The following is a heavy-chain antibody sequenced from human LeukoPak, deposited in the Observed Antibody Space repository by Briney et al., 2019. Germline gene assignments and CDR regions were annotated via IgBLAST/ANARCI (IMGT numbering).Heavy chain of an antibody. J-gene: IGHJ4*02. V-gene: IGHV3-23*01. CDR1: GFTFSSYS. CDR3: AKAHGGSYHSGID. CDR2: ISGSGGST. D-gene: IGHD3-10*01. Sequence: GGSLRLSCAASGFTFSSYSMDWVRQAPGKGLEWVSGISGSGGSTYYADSVKGRFSISRDNSKNTLYLQLNSLRVEDTAEYYCAKAHGGSYHSGIDWGQGTLVIVSS.